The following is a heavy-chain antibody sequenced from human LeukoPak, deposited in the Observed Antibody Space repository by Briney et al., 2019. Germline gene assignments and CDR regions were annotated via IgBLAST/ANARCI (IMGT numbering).Heavy chain of an antibody. Sequence: GGSLRLSCAASGFTFSSYWMSWVRQAPGKGLEWVSLISGDGGSTFYADSVKGRFTISRDNSKNSLYLQMNSLRTEDTALYYCAKAHSGWPAFSDYWGQGTLVTVSS. CDR3: AKAHSGWPAFSDY. CDR2: ISGDGGST. V-gene: IGHV3-43*02. CDR1: GFTFSSYW. J-gene: IGHJ4*02. D-gene: IGHD6-19*01.